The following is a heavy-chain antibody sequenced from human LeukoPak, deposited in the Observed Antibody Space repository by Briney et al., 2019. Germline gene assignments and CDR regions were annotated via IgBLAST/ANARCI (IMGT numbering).Heavy chain of an antibody. CDR1: GFTFSSYS. Sequence: GGSLRLSCATSGFTFSSYSMNWVRQAPGKGLEWVSSISSGSDYIYYADSVKGRFTISRDNAKNSLYLQMNSLRAEDTAVYYCASNYYDSSGYFHNAFDIWGQGTMVTVSS. CDR2: ISSGSDYI. V-gene: IGHV3-21*01. J-gene: IGHJ3*02. CDR3: ASNYYDSSGYFHNAFDI. D-gene: IGHD3-22*01.